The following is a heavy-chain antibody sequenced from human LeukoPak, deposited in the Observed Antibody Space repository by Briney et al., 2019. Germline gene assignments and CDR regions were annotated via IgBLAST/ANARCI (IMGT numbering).Heavy chain of an antibody. CDR1: CGSFRVFY. V-gene: IGHV4-34*01. Sequence: SATESLMCALDCGSFRVFYWRWIRQPPGEGLEWIVYINNSGINNYNPSLKSRVTISVDTSKNQFSLKLSSVTAADTAVYYCARATGYCSGGSWYSRSGTYGMDVGGQGTTVTVPS. D-gene: IGHD2-15*01. CDR2: INNSGIN. J-gene: IGHJ6*02. CDR3: ARATGYCSGGSWYSRSGTYGMDV.